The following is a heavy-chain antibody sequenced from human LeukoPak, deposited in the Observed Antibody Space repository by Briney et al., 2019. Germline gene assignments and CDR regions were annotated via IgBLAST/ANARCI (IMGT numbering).Heavy chain of an antibody. CDR1: GFTFRNYW. Sequence: PGGSLSLSWAASGFTFRNYWMSWVRQAPGKGLEWVANIKQDGSQKDYVNSVKGRFTISRDNAKNSLYLQMNSLRVEDTAVYYCARWYYNSGWGIDYWGQGTLVTISS. CDR2: IKQDGSQK. V-gene: IGHV3-7*01. CDR3: ARWYYNSGWGIDY. J-gene: IGHJ4*02. D-gene: IGHD6-19*01.